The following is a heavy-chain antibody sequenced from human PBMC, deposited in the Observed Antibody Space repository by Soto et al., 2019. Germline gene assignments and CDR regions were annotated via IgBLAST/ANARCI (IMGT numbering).Heavy chain of an antibody. CDR1: GGTFSSYA. V-gene: IGHV1-69*01. D-gene: IGHD6-13*01. CDR2: IIPIFGTA. J-gene: IGHJ6*02. Sequence: QVQLVQSGAEVKKPGSSVKVSCKASGGTFSSYAISWVRQAPGQGLEWMGGIIPIFGTANYAQKFQGRVTITEDETKRTAYRELSRLRSEDSAVNCCARWGHSSSWYGGDYYYGMDVWGQGTTVTVSS. CDR3: ARWGHSSSWYGGDYYYGMDV.